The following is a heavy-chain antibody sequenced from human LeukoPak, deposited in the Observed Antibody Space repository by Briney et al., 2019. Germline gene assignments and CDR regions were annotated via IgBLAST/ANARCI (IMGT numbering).Heavy chain of an antibody. CDR2: IIPIFGTA. V-gene: IGHV1-69*01. CDR1: GGTFSSYA. CDR3: ARGITMVRGVAYYYYYMDV. D-gene: IGHD3-10*01. J-gene: IGHJ6*03. Sequence: SSVKVSCKASGGTFSSYAISWVRQAPGQGLEWMGGIIPIFGTANYAQKFQGRVTITADESTSTAYMELSSLRSEDTAVYYCARGITMVRGVAYYYYYMDVWGKGTTVTVSS.